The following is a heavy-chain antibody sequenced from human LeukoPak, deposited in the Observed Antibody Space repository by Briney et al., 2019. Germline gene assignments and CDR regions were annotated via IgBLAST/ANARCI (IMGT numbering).Heavy chain of an antibody. V-gene: IGHV3-30-3*01. J-gene: IGHJ4*02. CDR1: GFTFSSYA. Sequence: PGGSLRLSCAASGFTFSSYAMHWVRQAPGKGLEWVAVISYDGSNKYYADSVKGRFTISRDNSKNTLYLQMNSLRAEDTAVYYCARENWNVDFDYWGQGTLVTVSS. CDR2: ISYDGSNK. D-gene: IGHD1-1*01. CDR3: ARENWNVDFDY.